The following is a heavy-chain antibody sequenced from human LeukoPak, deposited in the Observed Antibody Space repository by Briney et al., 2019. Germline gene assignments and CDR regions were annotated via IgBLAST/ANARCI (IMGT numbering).Heavy chain of an antibody. CDR1: GYTFTSYY. Sequence: ASVKVSCKASGYTFTSYYMHWVRQAPGQGLEWMGIINPSGGSTSYAQKFQGRVTMTRDTSTSTAYMELSSLRSEDMAVYYCARSGTYYYDSSGFPFNFWGQGTLVTISS. CDR3: ARSGTYYYDSSGFPFNF. D-gene: IGHD3-22*01. J-gene: IGHJ4*02. V-gene: IGHV1-46*01. CDR2: INPSGGST.